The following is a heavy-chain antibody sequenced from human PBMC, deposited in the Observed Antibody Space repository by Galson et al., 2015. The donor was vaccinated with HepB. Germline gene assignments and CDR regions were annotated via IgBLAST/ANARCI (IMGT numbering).Heavy chain of an antibody. CDR1: GFTFSSYA. J-gene: IGHJ3*02. CDR2: ISGSGGTT. V-gene: IGHV3-23*01. D-gene: IGHD1-14*01. CDR3: AKTPRLNTGQDAFDI. Sequence: SLRLSCAASGFTFSSYAMSWVRQAPGKGLEWVSAISGSGGTTYYADSVKGRFTISRDNSKNTLYLQMNSLRAEDTAVYYCAKTPRLNTGQDAFDIWGQGTMVTVSS.